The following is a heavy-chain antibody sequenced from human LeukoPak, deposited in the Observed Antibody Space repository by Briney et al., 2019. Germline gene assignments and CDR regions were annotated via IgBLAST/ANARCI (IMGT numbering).Heavy chain of an antibody. J-gene: IGHJ4*02. D-gene: IGHD2-15*01. CDR2: IKKDGSEK. CDR1: GFIFSGSW. V-gene: IGHV3-7*03. Sequence: GGSLRLSCTASGFIFSGSWMAWIRQAPGKGLEWVAIIKKDGSEKYYVDSMKGRFTTSRDNAKNSLFLQMNSLRAEDTAIYYCTTDTWYSAGHWGQGTLVTVSS. CDR3: TTDTWYSAGH.